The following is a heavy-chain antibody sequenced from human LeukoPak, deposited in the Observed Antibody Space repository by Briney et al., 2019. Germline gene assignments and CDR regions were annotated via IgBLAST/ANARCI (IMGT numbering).Heavy chain of an antibody. V-gene: IGHV3-48*01. CDR1: GFTFSTYS. CDR2: ISSSSRTI. J-gene: IGHJ4*02. CDR3: ARGPSGYHNT. D-gene: IGHD5-12*01. Sequence: GGSLRLSCAASGFTFSTYSMNWVRQAPGKGLEWVSYISSSSRTIYYADSVKGRFTISRDNAKNSLYLGMNSLRAEDTAVYYCARGPSGYHNTGGQGILVTVSS.